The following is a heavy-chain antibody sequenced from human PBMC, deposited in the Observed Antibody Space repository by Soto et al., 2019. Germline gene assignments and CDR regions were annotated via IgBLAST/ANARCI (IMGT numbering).Heavy chain of an antibody. CDR3: VRDEAHYDILTGSSLGRAFDI. V-gene: IGHV4-4*02. D-gene: IGHD3-9*01. CDR1: NTSISSSNW. CDR2: IYHTGRT. J-gene: IGHJ3*02. Sequence: QVQLQESGPSLVKPSGTLSLTCVITNTSISSSNWWSWVRQAPGKGLEWIGEIYHTGRTIYAPSLKSRVTMSIDKSNNRFSLRLTSLTAADTAVYYCVRDEAHYDILTGSSLGRAFDIWGQGTMITVSS.